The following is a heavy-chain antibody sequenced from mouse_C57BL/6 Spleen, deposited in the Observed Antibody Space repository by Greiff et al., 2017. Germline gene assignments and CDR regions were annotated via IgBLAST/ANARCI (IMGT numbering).Heavy chain of an antibody. D-gene: IGHD2-3*01. CDR1: GFTFSNYW. J-gene: IGHJ2*01. V-gene: IGHV6-3*01. Sequence: EVHLVESGGGLVQPGGSMKLSCVASGFTFSNYWMNWVRQSPEKGLEWVAQIRLKSDNYATHYAESVKGRFTISRDDSKSSVYLQMNNLRAEDTGIYYCTFFYDGYYDDFDYWGQGTTLTVSS. CDR3: TFFYDGYYDDFDY. CDR2: IRLKSDNYAT.